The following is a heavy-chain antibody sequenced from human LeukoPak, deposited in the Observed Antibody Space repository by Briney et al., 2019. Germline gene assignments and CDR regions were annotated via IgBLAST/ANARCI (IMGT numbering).Heavy chain of an antibody. CDR3: ARSPPLISEPIHYYGMDV. V-gene: IGHV4-59*08. D-gene: IGHD1-14*01. J-gene: IGHJ6*02. Sequence: PSETLSLTCTVSGGSISSYFWSWVRQPPGKGLEWLGYIYYSGRTNYRPSLKSRGTISVDTSKNQCSLKLSSVTAADTAVYYCARSPPLISEPIHYYGMDVWGQGTTVTVSS. CDR1: GGSISSYF. CDR2: IYYSGRT.